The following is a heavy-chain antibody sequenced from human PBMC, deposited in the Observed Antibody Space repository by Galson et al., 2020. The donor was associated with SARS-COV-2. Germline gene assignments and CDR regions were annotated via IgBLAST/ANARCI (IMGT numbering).Heavy chain of an antibody. CDR3: ARHGGVVVTGRYFDY. Sequence: SETLSLTCNVSGGSIRSSSYYWGWIRQPPGKGLEWIGSINYSGITYYNPSLKRRVTISVDTSNNQFSLKLSSVTAADTAVYYCARHGGVVVTGRYFDYWGQGTLVTVSS. J-gene: IGHJ4*02. D-gene: IGHD3-22*01. V-gene: IGHV4-39*01. CDR1: GGSIRSSSYY. CDR2: INYSGIT.